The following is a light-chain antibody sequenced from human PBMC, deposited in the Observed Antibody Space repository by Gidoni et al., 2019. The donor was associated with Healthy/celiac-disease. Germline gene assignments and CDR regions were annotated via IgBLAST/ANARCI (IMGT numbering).Light chain of an antibody. J-gene: IGKJ3*01. CDR2: WAS. CDR1: QSVLYSSNNKNY. V-gene: IGKV4-1*01. CDR3: QQYYSTPFT. Sequence: DIVMTESPDSLAVALGERATMNCKSSQSVLYSSNNKNYLTWFQQKPGQPPKLLIYWASTRESRVPDRFSGSGSGTDFTLTLSSLPAEDVAVYYFQQYYSTPFTFGPGTKVDIK.